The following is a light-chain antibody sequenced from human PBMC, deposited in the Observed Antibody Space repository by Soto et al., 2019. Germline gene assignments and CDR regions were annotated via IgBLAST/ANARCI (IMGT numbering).Light chain of an antibody. CDR3: STWDDSLRGLV. CDR2: SNH. CDR1: SSNIGGNS. V-gene: IGLV1-44*01. Sequence: QAVVTQPPSASGAPGQGISISCSGSSSNIGGNSVSWYRQVPGTAPKLLIFSNHQRPSGVPDRFSGSKSGTSASLAISGPQSEDEADYYCSTWDDSLRGLVFGGGTKLTVL. J-gene: IGLJ2*01.